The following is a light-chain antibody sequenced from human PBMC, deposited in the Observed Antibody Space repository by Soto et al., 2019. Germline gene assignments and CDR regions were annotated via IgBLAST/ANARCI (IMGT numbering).Light chain of an antibody. V-gene: IGKV1-5*03. J-gene: IGKJ5*01. CDR2: KAS. CDR1: QSISSW. Sequence: DIQMTQSPSTLSASVGDRVTITCRASQSISSWLAGYQQKPGKAPKLLIYKASSLESVVPSRLSGSGSGTDFTLAISSLQHDYFSTYYCQHYHSYPITFGQGTRLEIK. CDR3: QHYHSYPIT.